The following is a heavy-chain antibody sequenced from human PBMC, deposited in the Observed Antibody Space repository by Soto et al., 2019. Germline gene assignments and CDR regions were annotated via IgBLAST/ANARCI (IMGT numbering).Heavy chain of an antibody. J-gene: IGHJ6*03. V-gene: IGHV1-8*01. Sequence: ASVKVSCKASGYTFTSYDINWVRQATGQGLEWMGWMNPNSGNTGYAQKFQGRVTMTRNTSISTAYMELSSLRSEDTAVYYCAXXXXXXXLSHYDILTGRRTYYYYMDVWGKGTTVTVSS. CDR1: GYTFTSYD. CDR2: MNPNSGNT. D-gene: IGHD3-9*01. CDR3: AXXXXXXXLSHYDILTGRRTYYYYMDV.